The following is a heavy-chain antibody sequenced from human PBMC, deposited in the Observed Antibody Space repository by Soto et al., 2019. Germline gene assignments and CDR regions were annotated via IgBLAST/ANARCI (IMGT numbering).Heavy chain of an antibody. CDR3: ASELGYCSSTSCYSYFDY. V-gene: IGHV1-18*01. CDR1: GGTFSSYA. J-gene: IGHJ4*02. CDR2: ISAYNGNT. Sequence: ASVKVSCKASGGTFSSYAISWVRQAPGQGLEWMGGISAYNGNTNYAQKLQGRVTMTTDTSTSTAYMELRSLRSDDTAVYYCASELGYCSSTSCYSYFDYWGQGTLVTVSS. D-gene: IGHD2-2*01.